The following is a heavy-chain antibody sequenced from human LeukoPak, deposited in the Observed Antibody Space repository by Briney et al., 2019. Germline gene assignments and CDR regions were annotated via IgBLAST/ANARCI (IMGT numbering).Heavy chain of an antibody. D-gene: IGHD4-17*01. Sequence: ASVKVSCKASGYTFTGYYMHWVRQAPGQGLEWMGWISGYNGNTNYARKLQGRVTMTTDTSTSTAYMELRSLRSDDTAVYYCARGGWTPVTTGIKFDYWGQGTLVTVSS. CDR1: GYTFTGYY. CDR2: ISGYNGNT. V-gene: IGHV1-18*04. J-gene: IGHJ4*02. CDR3: ARGGWTPVTTGIKFDY.